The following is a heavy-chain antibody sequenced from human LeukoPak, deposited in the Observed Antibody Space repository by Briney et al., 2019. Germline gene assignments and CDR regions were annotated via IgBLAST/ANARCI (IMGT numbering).Heavy chain of an antibody. CDR2: INHSGST. CDR1: GGSFSGYY. V-gene: IGHV4-34*01. J-gene: IGHJ4*02. Sequence: SETLSLTCAVYGGSFSGYYWSWVRQPPGKGLEWIGEINHSGSTNYNPSLKSRVTISVDTSKNQFSLKLSSVTAADTAVYYCARGGDYDYYTLGYWGQGTLVTVSS. D-gene: IGHD1-26*01. CDR3: ARGGDYDYYTLGY.